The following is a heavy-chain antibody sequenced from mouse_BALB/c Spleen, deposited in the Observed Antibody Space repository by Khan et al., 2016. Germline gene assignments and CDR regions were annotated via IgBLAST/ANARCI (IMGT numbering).Heavy chain of an antibody. CDR1: GYTFTSYW. CDR3: TSLYY. CDR2: LDPSDSYT. Sequence: QVQLKQSGAELVKPGASVKMSCKASGYTFTSYWMHWAQPRPGQGLEWTGVLDPSDSYTSYNQQFKGKATLTVNTSSSTAYMQLSSLTSEDSAVHYCTSLYYRGQGTTLTISS. J-gene: IGHJ2*01. V-gene: IGHV1S127*01.